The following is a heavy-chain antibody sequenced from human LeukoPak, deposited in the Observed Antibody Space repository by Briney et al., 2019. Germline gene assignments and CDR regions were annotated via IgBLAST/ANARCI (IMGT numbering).Heavy chain of an antibody. V-gene: IGHV4-34*01. J-gene: IGHJ4*02. CDR3: ARGNNDSSGYYWAPFDY. D-gene: IGHD3-22*01. CDR2: INHSGST. CDR1: GGSFSGYY. Sequence: SETLSLTCAVYGGSFSGYYWSWIRQPPGKGLEWIGEINHSGSTNYNPSLKSRVTISVDTSKNQFSLKLSSVTAADTAVYYCARGNNDSSGYYWAPFDYWGQGTLVTVSS.